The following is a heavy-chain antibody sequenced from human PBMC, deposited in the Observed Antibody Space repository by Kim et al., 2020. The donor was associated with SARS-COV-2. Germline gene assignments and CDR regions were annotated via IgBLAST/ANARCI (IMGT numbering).Heavy chain of an antibody. V-gene: IGHV3-21*01. CDR2: ISSSSSYI. CDR3: ARVFFVPYGMDV. Sequence: GGSLRLSCAASGFTFSSYSMNWVRQAPGKGLEWVSSISSSSSYIYYADSVKGRFTISRDNAKNSLYLQMNSLRAEDTAVYYCARVFFVPYGMDVWGQGTTVTVSS. J-gene: IGHJ6*02. CDR1: GFTFSSYS. D-gene: IGHD2-21*01.